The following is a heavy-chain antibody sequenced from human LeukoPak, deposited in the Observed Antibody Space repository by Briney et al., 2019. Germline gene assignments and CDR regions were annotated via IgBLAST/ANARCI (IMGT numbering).Heavy chain of an antibody. Sequence: GGSLRLSCAASGFTFDDYAMHWVRQAPGKGLEWVSGISWNSGSIGHADSVKGRFTISRDNAKNSLYLQMNSLRAEDTALYYCAKEDLIAAAGNAAFDIWGQGTMVTVSS. CDR3: AKEDLIAAAGNAAFDI. V-gene: IGHV3-9*01. J-gene: IGHJ3*02. CDR1: GFTFDDYA. CDR2: ISWNSGSI. D-gene: IGHD6-13*01.